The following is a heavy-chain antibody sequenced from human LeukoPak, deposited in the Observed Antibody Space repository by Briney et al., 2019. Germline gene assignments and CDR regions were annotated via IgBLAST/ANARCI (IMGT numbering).Heavy chain of an antibody. CDR3: ARGATFGGVIVRLFDY. V-gene: IGHV4-34*01. D-gene: IGHD3-16*02. Sequence: PSEXLSLTCAVYGGSFSGYYWSWIRQPPGKGLEWIGEINHSGSTNYNPSLKSRVTISVDTSKNQFSLKLSSVTAADTAVYYCARGATFGGVIVRLFDYWGQGTLVTVSS. CDR1: GGSFSGYY. J-gene: IGHJ4*02. CDR2: INHSGST.